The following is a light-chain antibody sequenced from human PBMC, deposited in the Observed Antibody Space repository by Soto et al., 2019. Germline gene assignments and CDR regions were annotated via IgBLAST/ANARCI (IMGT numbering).Light chain of an antibody. Sequence: EIVLTQSPGTLSLSPGERATLSCRASQSVSSKYLAWNQQKPSQAPRLLIYGASSRATGIPDKFSGSGSGTDFILTISRLEPEDFAVYYCQQYDTRTFGQGTKVDIK. CDR1: QSVSSKY. V-gene: IGKV3-20*01. CDR2: GAS. CDR3: QQYDTRT. J-gene: IGKJ1*01.